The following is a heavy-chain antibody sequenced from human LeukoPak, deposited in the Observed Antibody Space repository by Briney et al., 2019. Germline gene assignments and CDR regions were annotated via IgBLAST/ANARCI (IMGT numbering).Heavy chain of an antibody. Sequence: SETLSLTCAVYGGSFSGYYWSWIRQPPGKGLEWIGEINHSGSTNYSPSLKSRVTISVDTSKNQFSLKLSSVTAADTAVYYCARSHYGSGSYYSVGDYWGQGTLVTVSS. D-gene: IGHD3-10*01. CDR3: ARSHYGSGSYYSVGDY. J-gene: IGHJ4*02. CDR1: GGSFSGYY. V-gene: IGHV4-34*01. CDR2: INHSGST.